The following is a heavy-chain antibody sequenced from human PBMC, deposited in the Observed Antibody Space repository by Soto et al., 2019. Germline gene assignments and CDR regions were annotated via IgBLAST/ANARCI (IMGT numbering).Heavy chain of an antibody. D-gene: IGHD1-26*01. Sequence: PGGSLRLPCAASGFPFSNAWINWVRQDTGKGLEWVGRVKSKTDGGSSDYAAPVKGRFAVSRDDSKNIVYLQMNSLKIEDTGVYYCTTDSRTTLPEIRFDYWGHGTQVTVSS. CDR2: VKSKTDGGSS. J-gene: IGHJ4*01. V-gene: IGHV3-15*07. CDR1: GFPFSNAW. CDR3: TTDSRTTLPEIRFDY.